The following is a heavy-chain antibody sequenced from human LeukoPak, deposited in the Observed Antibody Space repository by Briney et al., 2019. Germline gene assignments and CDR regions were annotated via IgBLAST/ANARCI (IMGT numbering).Heavy chain of an antibody. CDR1: GGSISSYY. V-gene: IGHV4-59*01. Sequence: SETLSLTCTVSGGSISSYYWSWIRQPPGKGLEWIGYIFYSGSTNYNPSLKSRVTISVDTSKNQFSLKLSSVTAADTAVYYCARGESSGWYDYFDYWGQGTLVNVSS. J-gene: IGHJ4*02. CDR3: ARGESSGWYDYFDY. D-gene: IGHD6-19*01. CDR2: IFYSGST.